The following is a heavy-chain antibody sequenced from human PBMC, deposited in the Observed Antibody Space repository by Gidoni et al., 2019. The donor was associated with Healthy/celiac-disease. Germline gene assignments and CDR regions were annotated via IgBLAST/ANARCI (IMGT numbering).Heavy chain of an antibody. CDR1: GYSFTSYW. V-gene: IGHV5-10-1*03. J-gene: IGHJ4*02. Sequence: EVQLVQSGAEVKKPGESLRISCKGSGYSFTSYWISWVRQMPGKGLEWMGRIDPSDSYTNYSPSFQGHVTISADKSISTAYLQWSSLKASDTAMYYCARENDSSGYKEYYFDYWGQGTLVTVSS. CDR3: ARENDSSGYKEYYFDY. CDR2: IDPSDSYT. D-gene: IGHD3-22*01.